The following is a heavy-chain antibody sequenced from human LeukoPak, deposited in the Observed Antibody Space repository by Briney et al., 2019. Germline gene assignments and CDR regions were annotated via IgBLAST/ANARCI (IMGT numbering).Heavy chain of an antibody. D-gene: IGHD2-2*01. CDR2: FDPEDGET. CDR1: GYTFTSYG. Sequence: ASVKVSCKASGYTFTSYGISWVRQAPGKGLEWMGGFDPEDGETIYAQKFQGRVTMTEDTSTDTAYMELSSLRSEDTAVYYCATGAPIVVVPAESYYYGMDVWGQGTTVTVSS. J-gene: IGHJ6*02. CDR3: ATGAPIVVVPAESYYYGMDV. V-gene: IGHV1-24*01.